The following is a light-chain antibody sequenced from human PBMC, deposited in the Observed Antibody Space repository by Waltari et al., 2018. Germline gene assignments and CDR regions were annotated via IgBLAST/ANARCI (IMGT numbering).Light chain of an antibody. J-gene: IGLJ2*01. Sequence: QSVLTQPPSVSGAPGQRVTISCTGSSSNIGAGYDVHWYQQLPGTAPKLLIYGNNNRPSGVPDRISGSKSGTSASLAITGLQAEDDADYYCQSYDSSLSGWVFGGGTKLTVL. CDR1: SSNIGAGYD. V-gene: IGLV1-40*01. CDR3: QSYDSSLSGWV. CDR2: GNN.